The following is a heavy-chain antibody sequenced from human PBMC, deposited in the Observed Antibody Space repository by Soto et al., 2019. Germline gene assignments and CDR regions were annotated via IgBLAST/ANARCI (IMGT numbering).Heavy chain of an antibody. D-gene: IGHD6-25*01. CDR1: GFRFNDYY. CDR3: ATSSGALAASFPYYFDY. Sequence: QVQLVESGGGLVKPGGSLRLSCAAAGFRFNDYYMTWIRQAPGKGLEWGSYNSSGSSTIYYAHSVKGRFTISRDNAKNSLYLQMNSLRAEDTAVYYCATSSGALAASFPYYFDYWGQRTLVTVSS. J-gene: IGHJ4*02. CDR2: NSSGSSTI. V-gene: IGHV3-11*01.